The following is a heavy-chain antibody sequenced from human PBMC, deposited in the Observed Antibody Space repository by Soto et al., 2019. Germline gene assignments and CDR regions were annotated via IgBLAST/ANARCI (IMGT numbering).Heavy chain of an antibody. CDR2: IYYSGST. J-gene: IGHJ6*02. CDR1: GGSISSYY. Sequence: SETLSLTCTVSGGSISSYYWSWIRQPPGKGLEWIGYIYYSGSTNYNPSLKSRVTISVDTSKNQFSLKLSSVTAADPAVYYCARDSGIAAAGTAPYYYYYGMDVWGQGTTVTVSS. CDR3: ARDSGIAAAGTAPYYYYYGMDV. D-gene: IGHD6-13*01. V-gene: IGHV4-59*01.